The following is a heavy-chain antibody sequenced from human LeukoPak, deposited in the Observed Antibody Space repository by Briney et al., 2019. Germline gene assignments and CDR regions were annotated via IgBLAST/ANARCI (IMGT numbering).Heavy chain of an antibody. D-gene: IGHD3-22*01. J-gene: IGHJ4*02. V-gene: IGHV3-23*01. CDR3: AKHIGDSAYYSLDF. CDR1: GFTFSSYA. CDR2: ISDSGDTT. Sequence: GGSLRLSCAASGFTFSSYAMSWVRQSPGKGLEWVSAISDSGDTTYYADSVKGRFTISRDNSKNTLYLQMNSLRAEDTAVYYCAKHIGDSAYYSLDFWGQGTLVTVSS.